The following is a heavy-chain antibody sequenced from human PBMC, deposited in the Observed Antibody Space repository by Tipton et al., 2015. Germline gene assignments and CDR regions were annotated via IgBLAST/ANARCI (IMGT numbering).Heavy chain of an antibody. V-gene: IGHV4-34*01. CDR1: GGSFSDYY. CDR3: ASPSLPHDRGDYCFQS. D-gene: IGHD2-21*02. CDR2: INYSATT. J-gene: IGHJ4*02. Sequence: TLSLTCAVYGGSFSDYYWTWVRQSPGKGLEWIGEINYSATTHYNPSLGSRVTISVDTSKNQFSLNLTSVTAADTAVYYCASPSLPHDRGDYCFQSWGQGSLVTVSS.